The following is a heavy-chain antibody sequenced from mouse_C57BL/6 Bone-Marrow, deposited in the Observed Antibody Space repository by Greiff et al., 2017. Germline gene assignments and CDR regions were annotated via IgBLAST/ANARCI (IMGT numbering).Heavy chain of an antibody. CDR2: IDPSDSYT. Sequence: QVQLQQPGAELVKPGASVKLSCKASGYTFTSYWMQWVKQRPGQGLEWIGEIDPSDSYTNYNQKFKGKATLTVDTSSSTAYMQLSSLTSDDSAVYYCARSRVFYGSSYEAYWGQGTLVTVSA. CDR1: GYTFTSYW. V-gene: IGHV1-50*01. J-gene: IGHJ3*01. CDR3: ARSRVFYGSSYEAY. D-gene: IGHD1-1*01.